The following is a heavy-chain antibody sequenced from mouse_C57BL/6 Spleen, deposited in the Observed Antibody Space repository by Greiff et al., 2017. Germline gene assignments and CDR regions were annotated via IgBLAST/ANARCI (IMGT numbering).Heavy chain of an antibody. Sequence: QVQLQQPGAELVKPGASVKLSCKASGYTFTSYWMHWVKQRPGQGLEWIGMIHPNSGSTNYNEKFKSKATLTVDKSSSTAYMQLSSLTSEDSAVYYCARWRMSYGSYARDYWGQGTSVTVSS. CDR3: ARWRMSYGSYARDY. V-gene: IGHV1-64*01. CDR2: IHPNSGST. D-gene: IGHD1-1*01. CDR1: GYTFTSYW. J-gene: IGHJ4*01.